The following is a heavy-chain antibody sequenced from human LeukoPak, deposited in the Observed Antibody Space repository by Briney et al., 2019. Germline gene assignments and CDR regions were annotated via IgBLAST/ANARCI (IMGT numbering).Heavy chain of an antibody. D-gene: IGHD6-25*01. CDR2: TSYDGNEK. CDR1: GFTFSSFG. Sequence: SGRSLRLSCAASGFTFSSFGMHWVRQAPGKGLEWVTVTSYDGNEKYYADSVKGRFTISRDNSKNTVYLQMNSPRAEDTAVYYCATGGTRAATGRMGFWGQGTLVTVSS. V-gene: IGHV3-30*03. CDR3: ATGGTRAATGRMGF. J-gene: IGHJ4*02.